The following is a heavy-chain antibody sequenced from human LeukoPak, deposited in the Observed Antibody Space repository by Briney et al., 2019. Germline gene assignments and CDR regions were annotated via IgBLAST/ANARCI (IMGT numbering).Heavy chain of an antibody. V-gene: IGHV3-23*01. CDR2: NSGSAGST. J-gene: IGHJ4*02. Sequence: GGSLRLSCAASRFTFSKYAMNWVRQAPGKGLEWVSGNSGSAGSTYYADSVKGRFTISRDNSRNTLYLQMNSLRAEDTAVYYCAKDARGNDFWSGYQNYWGQGTLVTVSS. CDR1: RFTFSKYA. CDR3: AKDARGNDFWSGYQNY. D-gene: IGHD3-3*01.